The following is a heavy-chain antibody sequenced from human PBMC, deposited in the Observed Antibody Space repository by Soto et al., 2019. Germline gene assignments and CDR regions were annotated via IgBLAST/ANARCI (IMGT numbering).Heavy chain of an antibody. Sequence: ASVKVSCKASGYTFTSYYMHWVRQAPGQGLGWMGIINPSGGSTSYAQKFQGRVTMTRDTSTSTVYTELSGLRSEDTAVYYCAAVLVTTTFLFDYWGQGTLVTVSS. V-gene: IGHV1-46*01. CDR1: GYTFTSYY. J-gene: IGHJ4*02. CDR3: AAVLVTTTFLFDY. CDR2: INPSGGST. D-gene: IGHD4-17*01.